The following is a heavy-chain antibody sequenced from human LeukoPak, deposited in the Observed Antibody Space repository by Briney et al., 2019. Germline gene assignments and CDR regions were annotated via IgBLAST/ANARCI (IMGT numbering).Heavy chain of an antibody. V-gene: IGHV3-30-3*01. J-gene: IGHJ4*02. D-gene: IGHD2-2*01. CDR3: ARGRGVVPNAMLVY. Sequence: GRSLRLSCAASGFTFSSYDMHWVRQAPGKGLEWVAVISDDGSNKYGADSVKGRFTISRDNSKNTLYLQMNSLRAEDTAVYHCARGRGVVPNAMLVYWGQGTLVTVSS. CDR1: GFTFSSYD. CDR2: ISDDGSNK.